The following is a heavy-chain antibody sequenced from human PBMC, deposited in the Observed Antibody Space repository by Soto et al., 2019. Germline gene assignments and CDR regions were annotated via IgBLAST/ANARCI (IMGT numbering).Heavy chain of an antibody. CDR1: GYSFTSYW. CDR3: ARHVRSSGYYPYYFDY. Sequence: GESLKISCTGSGYSFTSYWITWVRQMPGKGLEWMGRIDPSDSYSSYSPSFQGHVTISADKSIRTAYLQWSSLKASDTAMYYCARHVRSSGYYPYYFDYWGQGTLVTVSS. J-gene: IGHJ4*02. CDR2: IDPSDSYS. V-gene: IGHV5-10-1*01. D-gene: IGHD3-22*01.